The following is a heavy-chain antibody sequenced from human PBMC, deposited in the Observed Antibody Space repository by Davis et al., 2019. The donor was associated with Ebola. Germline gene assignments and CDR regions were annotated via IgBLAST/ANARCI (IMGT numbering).Heavy chain of an antibody. CDR3: AKETGYSTGTGYYYYGMDV. CDR1: GFTFSSYS. J-gene: IGHJ6*02. Sequence: GESLKISCAASGFTFSSYSMNWVRQAPGKGLEWVSTISASGGSTYYADSVKGRFTISRDSSKNTLYLQMNSLRAEDTALYYCAKETGYSTGTGYYYYGMDVWGQGTTVTVSS. CDR2: ISASGGST. V-gene: IGHV3-23*01. D-gene: IGHD6-25*01.